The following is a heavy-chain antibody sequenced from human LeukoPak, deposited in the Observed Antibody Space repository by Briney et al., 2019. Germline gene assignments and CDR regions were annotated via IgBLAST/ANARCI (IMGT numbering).Heavy chain of an antibody. CDR3: ARGSHPNVVVTAYFS. Sequence: SVKVSCKASGGTFSSYAISWVRQAPGQGLEWMGGIIPIFGTANYAQKLQGRVTITADESTSTAYMELSSLRSEDTAVYYCARGSHPNVVVTAYFSWGQGTLVTVSS. J-gene: IGHJ4*02. D-gene: IGHD2-21*02. CDR2: IIPIFGTA. V-gene: IGHV1-69*01. CDR1: GGTFSSYA.